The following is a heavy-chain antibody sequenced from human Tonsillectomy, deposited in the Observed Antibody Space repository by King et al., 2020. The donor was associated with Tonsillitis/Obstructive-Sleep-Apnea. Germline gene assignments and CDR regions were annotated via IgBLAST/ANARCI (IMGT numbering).Heavy chain of an antibody. J-gene: IGHJ4*02. CDR3: ARVPPYNNDWSLYFDY. CDR1: GDSISSYY. Sequence: VQLQESGPGLVKPSETLSLTCTVSGDSISSYYWTWIRQPPGKGLEWIGYIFYSGNTYYNPSLKSRVTISVDTSKNQFSLRLNSVTTADTALYYCARVPPYNNDWSLYFDYWGQGTLVSVSS. D-gene: IGHD3-9*01. CDR2: IFYSGNT. V-gene: IGHV4-59*01.